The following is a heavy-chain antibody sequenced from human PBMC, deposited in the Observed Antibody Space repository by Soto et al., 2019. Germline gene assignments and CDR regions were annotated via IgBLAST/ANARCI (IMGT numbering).Heavy chain of an antibody. V-gene: IGHV1-69*12. CDR2: IIAIFGTP. J-gene: IGHJ4*02. CDR3: ARDDLFILGD. Sequence: QVQLVQSGAELKKPGSSVKVSCKASGGTFSNHPISWVGQAPGQGLEWMGGIIAIFGTPSYAQKFQGRVTITADESTSTSHMELSSLSSEDTAVYYCARDDLFILGDWGQGALVTVSS. D-gene: IGHD3-16*01. CDR1: GGTFSNHP.